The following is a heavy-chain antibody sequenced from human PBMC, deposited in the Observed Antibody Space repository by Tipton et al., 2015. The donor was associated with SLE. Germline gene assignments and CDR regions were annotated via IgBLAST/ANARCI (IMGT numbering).Heavy chain of an antibody. V-gene: IGHV1-2*02. Sequence: QVQLVQSGAEVKEPGASAEVSCSASGDTFTGYFIHWVRLAPGRGPEWMGWINAKTGGTNYAQKFQGRVTMTRDTFMSTAYMELNRLTFDDTAVYYCAREELSGFYYGSGSPYYMDVWGKGTPVIVSS. J-gene: IGHJ6*03. CDR3: AREELSGFYYGSGSPYYMDV. D-gene: IGHD3-10*01. CDR2: INAKTGGT. CDR1: GDTFTGYF.